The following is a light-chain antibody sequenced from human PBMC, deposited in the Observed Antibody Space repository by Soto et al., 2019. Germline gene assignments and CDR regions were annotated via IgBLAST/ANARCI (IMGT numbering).Light chain of an antibody. CDR1: QSVSSY. V-gene: IGKV3-11*01. CDR3: QQRSNWWT. Sequence: EIVLTQSPATRSLSPGERATLSCRASQSVSSYLAWYQQKPGQAPRLLIYDASNRATGIPARFSGSGSGTDFTLTISSLEPEDFAVYYCQQRSNWWTFGQGTKV. J-gene: IGKJ1*01. CDR2: DAS.